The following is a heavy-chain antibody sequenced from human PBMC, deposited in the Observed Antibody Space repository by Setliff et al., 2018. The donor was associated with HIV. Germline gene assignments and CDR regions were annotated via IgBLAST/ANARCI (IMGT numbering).Heavy chain of an antibody. V-gene: IGHV4-59*01. D-gene: IGHD3-16*01. CDR1: GASISSDS. CDR3: AKGGASSHWLGP. CDR2: ILNREIT. Sequence: SETLSLTCTVSGASISSDSWSWIRQSPGKGLEWIGFILNREITNYNPSLQSRVSISMDTSENQFSLKLHSVTAADTAIYHCAKGGASSHWLGPWGQGTLITVSS. J-gene: IGHJ5*02.